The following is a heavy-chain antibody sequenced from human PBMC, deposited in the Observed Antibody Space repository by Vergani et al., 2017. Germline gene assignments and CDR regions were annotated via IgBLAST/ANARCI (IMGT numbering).Heavy chain of an antibody. Sequence: QVQLQQWGAGLLKPSETLSLTCAVYGGSFSGYYWSWIRQPPGKGLEWIGEINHSGSTNYNPSLKSRVTISVDTSKNQFSLKLSSVTAADTAVYYCARGVAVAGSGIYYYYYGMDVWGQGTTVTVSS. V-gene: IGHV4-34*01. CDR1: GGSFSGYY. CDR3: ARGVAVAGSGIYYYYYGMDV. CDR2: INHSGST. J-gene: IGHJ6*02. D-gene: IGHD6-19*01.